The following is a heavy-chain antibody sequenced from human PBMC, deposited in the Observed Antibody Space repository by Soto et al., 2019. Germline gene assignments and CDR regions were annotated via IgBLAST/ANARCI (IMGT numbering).Heavy chain of an antibody. Sequence: ASVKVSCKASGYMFTAYFIHWVRQAPGQGLEWMGWINPTSGGTKYAEKFKDRVTLTRDTSITTASMEMTSLRSDDAAIYYCAGTAMISGYYYALDVWGQVTTVTVST. CDR2: INPTSGGT. CDR1: GYMFTAYF. V-gene: IGHV1-2*02. J-gene: IGHJ6*01. D-gene: IGHD3-16*01. CDR3: AGTAMISGYYYALDV.